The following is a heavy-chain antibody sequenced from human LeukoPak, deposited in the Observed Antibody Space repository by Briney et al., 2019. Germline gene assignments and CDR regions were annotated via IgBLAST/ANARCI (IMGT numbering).Heavy chain of an antibody. CDR3: ARAAVAYDSSGYGSLSFDY. J-gene: IGHJ4*02. CDR1: GDSISSSTCN. V-gene: IGHV4-31*03. CDR2: ISQSGNS. Sequence: PSETLSLTCKVSGDSISSSTCNWSWIRQPPGKGLEWIGYISQSGNSYFTPSLKSRVTISVDTSKNQFSLKLSSVTAADTAVYYCARAAVAYDSSGYGSLSFDYWGQGTLVTVSS. D-gene: IGHD3-22*01.